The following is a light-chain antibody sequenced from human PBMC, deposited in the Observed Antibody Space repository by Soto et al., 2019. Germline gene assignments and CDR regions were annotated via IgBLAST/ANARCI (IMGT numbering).Light chain of an antibody. J-gene: IGKJ2*01. CDR2: DVS. Sequence: DIQMTQSPSTLSASVGDRVTITCRASQSFSTSLAWYQQKPGKAPKLLIYDVSSLKSGVPSRFSGSGFGTDFTLTISSLQFDYFATYYCQQYNIYLTFGLGSKLDIK. CDR1: QSFSTS. CDR3: QQYNIYLT. V-gene: IGKV1-5*01.